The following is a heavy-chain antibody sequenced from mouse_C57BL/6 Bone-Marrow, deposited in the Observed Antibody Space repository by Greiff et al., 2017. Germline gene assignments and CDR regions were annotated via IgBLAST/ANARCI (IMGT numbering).Heavy chain of an antibody. D-gene: IGHD1-1*01. Sequence: QVQLQQPGAELVRPGSSVKLSCKASGYTFTSYWMHWVKQRPIQGLEWIGNIDPSDSDTHYNQKFKDKATLTVDKSSSTAYMQLSSLTSEDSAVYYCARYGSSPYDYDMDYWGQGTSVTVSS. J-gene: IGHJ4*01. V-gene: IGHV1-52*01. CDR2: IDPSDSDT. CDR1: GYTFTSYW. CDR3: ARYGSSPYDYDMDY.